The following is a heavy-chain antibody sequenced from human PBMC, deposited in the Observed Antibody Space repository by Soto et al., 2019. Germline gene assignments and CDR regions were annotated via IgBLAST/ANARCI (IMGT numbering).Heavy chain of an antibody. Sequence: QDQLVQSGAEVKKPGSSVKVSCKASGGTFSSHTFSWVRQAPGQGLEGMGRIIPALGTATYAQKFQGRVTITADESATTLYMELNSLRSRDTAVYYCARPAFGGYWYFDLWGRGTLVTVSA. CDR2: IIPALGTA. CDR1: GGTFSSHT. J-gene: IGHJ2*01. CDR3: ARPAFGGYWYFDL. V-gene: IGHV1-69*08. D-gene: IGHD2-15*01.